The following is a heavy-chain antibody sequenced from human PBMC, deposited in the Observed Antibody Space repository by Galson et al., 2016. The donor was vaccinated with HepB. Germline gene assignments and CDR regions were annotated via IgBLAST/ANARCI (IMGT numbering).Heavy chain of an antibody. V-gene: IGHV3-23*01. Sequence: SLRLSCAASGFTFSDYHMTWIRQAPGKGLEWVAAVSGSAAGTEYGITTDYADSVKGRFTISRDNSKNTLYLQMNSLRAEDTAVYYCAKVGPSCSSTRCSDYYFDYWGQGTLVTVSS. CDR2: VSGSAAGTEYGITT. J-gene: IGHJ4*02. CDR1: GFTFSDYH. CDR3: AKVGPSCSSTRCSDYYFDY. D-gene: IGHD2-2*01.